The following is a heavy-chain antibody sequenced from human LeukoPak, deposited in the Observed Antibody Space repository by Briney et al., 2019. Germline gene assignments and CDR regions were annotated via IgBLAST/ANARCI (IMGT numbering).Heavy chain of an antibody. Sequence: SGTLSLTCVVSGGSISSSNWWSWVRQPPEKGLEWIGEISHDGSTNYNPSLKSRVTISVDKSNNHFSLELTSVTAADTAMYYCARGDNYVFDAWGRGTLVSVSS. V-gene: IGHV4-4*02. D-gene: IGHD5-24*01. CDR2: ISHDGST. J-gene: IGHJ2*01. CDR3: ARGDNYVFDA. CDR1: GGSISSSNW.